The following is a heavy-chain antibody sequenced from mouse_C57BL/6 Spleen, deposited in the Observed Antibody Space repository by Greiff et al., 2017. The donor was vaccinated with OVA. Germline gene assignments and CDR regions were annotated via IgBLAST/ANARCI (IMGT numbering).Heavy chain of an antibody. CDR2: INPNNGGT. Sequence: EVQLQQSGPELVKPGASVKIPCKASGYTFTDYNMDWVKQSHGKSLEWIGDINPNNGGTIYNQKFKGKATLTVDKSSSTAYMELRSLTSEDTAVYYCARLRDSSGYPAWFAYWGQGTLVTVSA. CDR3: ARLRDSSGYPAWFAY. CDR1: GYTFTDYN. V-gene: IGHV1-18*01. D-gene: IGHD3-2*02. J-gene: IGHJ3*01.